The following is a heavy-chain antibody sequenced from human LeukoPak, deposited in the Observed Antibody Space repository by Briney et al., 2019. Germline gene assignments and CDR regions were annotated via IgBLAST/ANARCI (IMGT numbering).Heavy chain of an antibody. D-gene: IGHD3-22*01. V-gene: IGHV4-39*07. CDR3: AREFFSAYYYDSSGYYSGGYFDY. CDR2: IYYSGST. Sequence: PSETLSLTCTVSGGSISSSSYYWGWIRQPPGKGLEWIGSIYYSGSTYYNPSLKSRVTISVDTSKNQFSLKLSSVTAADTAVYYCAREFFSAYYYDSSGYYSGGYFDYWGQGTLVTVSS. J-gene: IGHJ4*02. CDR1: GGSISSSSYY.